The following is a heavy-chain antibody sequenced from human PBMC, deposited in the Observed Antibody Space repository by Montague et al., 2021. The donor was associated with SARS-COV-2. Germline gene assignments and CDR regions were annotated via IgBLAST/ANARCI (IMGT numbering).Heavy chain of an antibody. J-gene: IGHJ4*02. V-gene: IGHV3-30*04. CDR2: ISDDGSKK. D-gene: IGHD6-19*01. Sequence: SLRLSCAASGFTFSSSAMHWVRQAPGKGLEWVAVISDDGSKKYYVDSVKGRFTISRDNSKNTLYLQMNSLRTEDTAVYYCARDRSWLILGELDYWGQGTLVTVSS. CDR1: GFTFSSSA. CDR3: ARDRSWLILGELDY.